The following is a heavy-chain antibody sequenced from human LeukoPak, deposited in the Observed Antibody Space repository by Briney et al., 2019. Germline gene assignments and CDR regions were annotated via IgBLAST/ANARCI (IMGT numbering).Heavy chain of an antibody. V-gene: IGHV4-34*01. J-gene: IGHJ6*03. Sequence: SETLSLTCAVYGGSFSGYYWSWIRQPPGKGLEWIGVINLSGSTNSNPTLTSRVPISIETSKNQFSLKLSSVTAADTAVYYCARRMGCTSCYPYYYYYYMDVWGKGTTVTVSS. CDR3: ARRMGCTSCYPYYYYYYMDV. CDR2: INLSGST. CDR1: GGSFSGYY. D-gene: IGHD2-2*01.